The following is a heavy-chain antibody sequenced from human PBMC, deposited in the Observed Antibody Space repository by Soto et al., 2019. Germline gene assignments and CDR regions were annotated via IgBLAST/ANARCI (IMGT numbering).Heavy chain of an antibody. CDR1: GDSISSYS. CDR2: IFDSGST. V-gene: IGHV4-59*01. D-gene: IGHD3-10*01. Sequence: SETLSLTCTVSGDSISSYSWSWIRQPPGKGLEWFGYIFDSGSTNYNPSLKSRVTISVDTSKNQFSLKVISVTAADTAVYYCARDAQLSWHRWFDPWGQGTLVTVSS. CDR3: ARDAQLSWHRWFDP. J-gene: IGHJ5*02.